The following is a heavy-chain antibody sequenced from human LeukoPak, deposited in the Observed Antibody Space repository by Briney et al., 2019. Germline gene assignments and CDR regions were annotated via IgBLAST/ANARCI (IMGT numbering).Heavy chain of an antibody. CDR2: IYHSGRT. CDR3: ARDGGYGHYDY. CDR1: GGSISSGDYS. D-gene: IGHD5-18*01. Sequence: SETLSLTCAVSGGSISSGDYSWSWIRQPPGEGLEWIGYIYHSGRTFYNPSLKSRVTISVDMSKNQISLEVTSVTAADTAVYYCARDGGYGHYDYWGQGTLVTVSS. V-gene: IGHV4-30-2*01. J-gene: IGHJ4*02.